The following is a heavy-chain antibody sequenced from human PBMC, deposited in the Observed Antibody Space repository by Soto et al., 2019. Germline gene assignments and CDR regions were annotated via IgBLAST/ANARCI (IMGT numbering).Heavy chain of an antibody. D-gene: IGHD6-19*01. V-gene: IGHV1-69*01. CDR1: GGTFSSYA. Sequence: VKVSCKASGGTFSSYAISWVRQAPGQGLEWMGGIIPIFGTANYAQKFQGRVTITADESTSTAYMELSSMRSEDTAVYYCARGGDVIEVAGYYYGMDVCGQGTTVTVYS. J-gene: IGHJ6*02. CDR3: ARGGDVIEVAGYYYGMDV. CDR2: IIPIFGTA.